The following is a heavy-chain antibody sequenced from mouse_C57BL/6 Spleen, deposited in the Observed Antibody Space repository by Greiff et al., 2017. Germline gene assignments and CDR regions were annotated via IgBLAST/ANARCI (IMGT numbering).Heavy chain of an antibody. Sequence: VQLQQSGAELVRPGASVTLSCKASGYTFPDYYINWVKQRPGQGLEWIARIYPGSGNTYYNEKFKGKATLTAEKSSSTAYMQLSSLTSEDSAVYFCARDYYDSSWAWFADWGQGTLVTASA. J-gene: IGHJ3*01. D-gene: IGHD1-1*01. V-gene: IGHV1-76*01. CDR1: GYTFPDYY. CDR3: ARDYYDSSWAWFAD. CDR2: IYPGSGNT.